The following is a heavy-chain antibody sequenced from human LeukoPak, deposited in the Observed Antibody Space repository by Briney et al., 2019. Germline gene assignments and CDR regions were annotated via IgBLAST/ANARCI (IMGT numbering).Heavy chain of an antibody. CDR3: ARAFPYYYDSSGYYVLDY. V-gene: IGHV3-23*01. J-gene: IGHJ4*02. CDR2: ISASGATT. Sequence: PGGSLRLSCAASGFTFSSYVMSWVRQTPGKGLEWVSYISASGATTYFADSVKGRFTISRDNSKNTLYLQMNSLRAEDTAVYYCARAFPYYYDSSGYYVLDYWGQGTLVTVSS. CDR1: GFTFSSYV. D-gene: IGHD3-22*01.